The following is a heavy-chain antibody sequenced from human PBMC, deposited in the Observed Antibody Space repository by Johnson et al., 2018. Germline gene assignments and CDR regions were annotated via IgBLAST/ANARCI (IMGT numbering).Heavy chain of an antibody. Sequence: QLVESGGGLVQPGGSLRLSCAAAGFSLSNYNMDWVRQAPGKGLEWSSYIGTSTSRIYYADSVKGRFTVSRENAKNSLYRQMNSLRAGDTAVYYCARPRGGSNDYASRGYYHPTGYFMDVWGKGTTVIVSS. V-gene: IGHV3-48*01. CDR1: GFSLSNYN. CDR2: IGTSTSRI. J-gene: IGHJ6*03. D-gene: IGHD3-22*01. CDR3: ARPRGGSNDYASRGYYHPTGYFMDV.